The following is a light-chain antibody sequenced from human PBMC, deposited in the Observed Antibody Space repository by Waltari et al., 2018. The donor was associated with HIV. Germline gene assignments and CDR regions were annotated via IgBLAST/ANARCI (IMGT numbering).Light chain of an antibody. Sequence: QSALTQPPSASGSPGQSVTISCTGTSNDVGGYNYVSWYQQHPGKAPQLMIYEVSERPSGVPDRFSGSKSGNTASLTVSGLQAEDEADYYCSSYSGGNNFDVVFGGGTKLTVL. V-gene: IGLV2-8*01. J-gene: IGLJ2*01. CDR2: EVS. CDR1: SNDVGGYNY. CDR3: SSYSGGNNFDVV.